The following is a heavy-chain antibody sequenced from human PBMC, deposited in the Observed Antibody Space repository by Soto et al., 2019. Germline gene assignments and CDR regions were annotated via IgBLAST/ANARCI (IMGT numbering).Heavy chain of an antibody. CDR1: GFTFSSYW. Sequence: PGGALRLSCAASGFTFSSYWMHWVRQAPGKGLVWVSRINSDGSSTSYADSVKGRFTISRDNAKNTLYLQMNSLRAEDTAVYYCARDFHALPYAFDIWGQGTMVTVSS. D-gene: IGHD2-2*01. V-gene: IGHV3-74*01. CDR2: INSDGSST. CDR3: ARDFHALPYAFDI. J-gene: IGHJ3*02.